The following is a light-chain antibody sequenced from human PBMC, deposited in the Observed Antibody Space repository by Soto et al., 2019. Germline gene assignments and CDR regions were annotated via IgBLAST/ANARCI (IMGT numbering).Light chain of an antibody. CDR1: QRISSW. Sequence: GDRVTITCRASQRISSWLAWYQQKPGKAPKLLIYVASSLESGVPSRFSGSGSGTEFTLTISSLQPDDFATYYCQQYNSYSYTFGQGTKLEIK. CDR3: QQYNSYSYT. CDR2: VAS. J-gene: IGKJ2*01. V-gene: IGKV1-5*01.